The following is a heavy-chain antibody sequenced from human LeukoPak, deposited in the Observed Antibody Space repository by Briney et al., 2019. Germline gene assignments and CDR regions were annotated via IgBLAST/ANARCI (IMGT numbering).Heavy chain of an antibody. CDR2: ISYDGSNK. CDR3: AKDLGSAAGRGYYFDY. V-gene: IGHV3-30-3*01. Sequence: QPGGSLRLSCAASGFTFSSYAMHWVRQAPGKGLEWVAVISYDGSNKYYADSVKGRFTISRDFSKNTLYLQMNSLRAEDTAVYFCAKDLGSAAGRGYYFDYWGQGTLVTVSS. D-gene: IGHD6-13*01. J-gene: IGHJ4*02. CDR1: GFTFSSYA.